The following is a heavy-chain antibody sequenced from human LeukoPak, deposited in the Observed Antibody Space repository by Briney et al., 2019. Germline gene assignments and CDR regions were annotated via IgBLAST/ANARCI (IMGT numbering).Heavy chain of an antibody. Sequence: ASVKVSCKASGYTFTNYGISWVRQAAGQGLEWMGWISAYNGDTNYPQKLQDRVTMTTDTSKRTAYMELRSLRSDDTAVYYCARDGTLAVAGRSDYWGQGTLVIVSS. CDR3: ARDGTLAVAGRSDY. J-gene: IGHJ4*02. V-gene: IGHV1-18*01. CDR2: ISAYNGDT. CDR1: GYTFTNYG. D-gene: IGHD6-19*01.